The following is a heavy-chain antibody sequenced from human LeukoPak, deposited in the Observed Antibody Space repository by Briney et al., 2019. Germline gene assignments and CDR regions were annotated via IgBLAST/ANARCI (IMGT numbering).Heavy chain of an antibody. D-gene: IGHD3-22*01. J-gene: IGHJ4*02. V-gene: IGHV4-59*12. Sequence: SSETLSLTCTVSGGSTSSFYWNWIRQPPGKGLEWIGYISYSGSTNYNPSLKGRVTISVDTSKNQFSLKLSSVTAADTAVYYCAREPYYYDSSGYSISFDYWGQGTLVTVSS. CDR2: ISYSGST. CDR1: GGSTSSFY. CDR3: AREPYYYDSSGYSISFDY.